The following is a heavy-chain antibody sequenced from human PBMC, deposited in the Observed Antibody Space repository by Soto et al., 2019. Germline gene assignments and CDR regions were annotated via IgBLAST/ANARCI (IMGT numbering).Heavy chain of an antibody. Sequence: PGGSLRLSCAASGFSFSYYSMHWVRQAPGKGLEWVSSISSSSTYIYYADSLKGRFTISRDNARNSLYLQMNSLRAADTAVYYCARDKREMATILDYWGQGTLVTVPS. V-gene: IGHV3-21*01. J-gene: IGHJ4*02. D-gene: IGHD5-12*01. CDR2: ISSSSTYI. CDR1: GFSFSYYS. CDR3: ARDKREMATILDY.